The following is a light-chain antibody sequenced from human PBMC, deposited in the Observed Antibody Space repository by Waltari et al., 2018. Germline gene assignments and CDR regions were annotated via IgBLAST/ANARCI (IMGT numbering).Light chain of an antibody. V-gene: IGKV4-1*01. CDR1: QSVLYSSNNKNY. CDR2: WAS. CDR3: QQYYSIPYT. Sequence: IQMTQSPDSLAVSLGERATINCKSSQSVLYSSNNKNYLAWYQQKPGQPPKLLIYWASTRESGVPDRFSGSGSGTDFTLTISSLQAEDVAVYYCQQYYSIPYTFGQGTKLEIK. J-gene: IGKJ2*01.